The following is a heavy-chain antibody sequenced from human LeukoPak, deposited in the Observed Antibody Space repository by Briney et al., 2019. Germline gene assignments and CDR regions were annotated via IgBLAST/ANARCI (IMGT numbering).Heavy chain of an antibody. Sequence: PGGSLRLSCADSGFTFSSYAMSWVRQAPGKGLEWVSAISGSGGSTYYADSVKGRFTISRDNSKNTLYLQMNSLRAEDTAVYYCAKVRKSSSSWYGNDAFDIWGQGTMVTVSS. CDR1: GFTFSSYA. CDR2: ISGSGGST. J-gene: IGHJ3*02. CDR3: AKVRKSSSSWYGNDAFDI. V-gene: IGHV3-23*01. D-gene: IGHD6-13*01.